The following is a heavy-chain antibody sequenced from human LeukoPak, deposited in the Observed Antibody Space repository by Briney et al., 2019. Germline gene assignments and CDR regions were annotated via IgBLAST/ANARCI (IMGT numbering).Heavy chain of an antibody. CDR2: IYYSGST. CDR1: GGSITGYY. D-gene: IGHD2-15*01. J-gene: IGHJ6*03. V-gene: IGHV4-59*08. CDR3: ARSARSNYFYMDV. Sequence: SETLSLTCTVSGGSITGYYWSWIRQPPGKGLEWIGYIYYSGSTNYDPSLKSRVTMSVDTPKNQFSLKLSSVTAADTALYFCARSARSNYFYMDVWGKGTSVTVSS.